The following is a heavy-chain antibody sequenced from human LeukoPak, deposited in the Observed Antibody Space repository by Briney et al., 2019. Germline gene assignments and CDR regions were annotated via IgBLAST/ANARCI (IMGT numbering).Heavy chain of an antibody. D-gene: IGHD1-26*01. CDR3: ARDSGTYYTPDY. J-gene: IGHJ4*02. CDR2: INFDGIYT. CDR1: GFMFGSYW. Sequence: GGSLRLSCAASGFMFGSYWMHWVRQAPGKGLVWVSHINFDGIYTIYADSVKGRFTVSRDNAKNTLYLQMNSLRADDTAVYYCARDSGTYYTPDYWGQGTLVTVSS. V-gene: IGHV3-74*01.